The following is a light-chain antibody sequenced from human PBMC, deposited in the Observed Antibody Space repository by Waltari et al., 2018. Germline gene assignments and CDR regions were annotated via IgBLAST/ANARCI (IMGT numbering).Light chain of an antibody. J-gene: IGLJ3*02. CDR1: GSNIGAGFD. V-gene: IGLV1-40*01. CDR3: QSYDSSLTGSWV. Sequence: QSVLTLPPSVSGAPGQRVTISCTGSGSNIGAGFDVHWYQQLPGTAPKLLVYGNNSRPSGVPDRFSASKSGTSASLAITGLQAEDEADYYCQSYDSSLTGSWVFGGGTKLTVL. CDR2: GNN.